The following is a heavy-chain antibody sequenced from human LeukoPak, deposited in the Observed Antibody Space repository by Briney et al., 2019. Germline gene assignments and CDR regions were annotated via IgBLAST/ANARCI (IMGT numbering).Heavy chain of an antibody. D-gene: IGHD4-17*01. CDR1: GFTLSNFA. Sequence: GGSLRLSCAASGFTLSNFAMSWVRQAPGKGLEWASGITQSGGTTYYAHSVKGRFAISRDNSKNTLYLQMNSLRAEDTAVYYCAKDRLGFPTVPDYWGQGTLVTVSS. V-gene: IGHV3-23*01. CDR2: ITQSGGTT. J-gene: IGHJ4*02. CDR3: AKDRLGFPTVPDY.